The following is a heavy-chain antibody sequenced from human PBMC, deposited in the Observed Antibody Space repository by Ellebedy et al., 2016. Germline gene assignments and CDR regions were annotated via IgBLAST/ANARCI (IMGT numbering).Heavy chain of an antibody. J-gene: IGHJ4*02. CDR1: GGSVSSFY. CDR2: VFHSGTT. Sequence: SETLSLXXSVSGGSVSSFYWSWIRQPPGKGLEWIGYVFHSGTTNYNPSLKSRVTMSVDSSTNQFSLELNSVTAADTAVYYCARDVVHVYWGQGILVTVSS. CDR3: ARDVVHVY. V-gene: IGHV4-59*02.